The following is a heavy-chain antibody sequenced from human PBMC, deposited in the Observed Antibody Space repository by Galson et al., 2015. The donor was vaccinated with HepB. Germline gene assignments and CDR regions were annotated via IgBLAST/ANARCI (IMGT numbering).Heavy chain of an antibody. D-gene: IGHD5-24*01. CDR2: ISAYNGNT. CDR3: ARDFDGYNYGEDAFDI. Sequence: VKVSCKASGYTFTSYGISWVRQAPGQGLEWMGWISAYNGNTNYAQKLQGRVTMTTDTSTSTAYMELRSLRSDDTAVYYCARDFDGYNYGEDAFDIWGQGTMVTVSS. V-gene: IGHV1-18*01. CDR1: GYTFTSYG. J-gene: IGHJ3*02.